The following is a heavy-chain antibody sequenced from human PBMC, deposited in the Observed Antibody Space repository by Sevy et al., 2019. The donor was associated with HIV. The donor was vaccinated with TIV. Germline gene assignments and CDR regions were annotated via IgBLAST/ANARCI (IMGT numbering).Heavy chain of an antibody. CDR1: GFTFSSYG. CDR3: AREGIAVAGIGYYFDY. Sequence: GGSLRLSCAASGFTFSSYGMHWVRQAPGKGLEWVAIMWYDGSNKKYADSVKGRFSISRDNSKNTLYLQMNSLRAEDTAVYYCAREGIAVAGIGYYFDYWGQGTLVTVSS. CDR2: MWYDGSNK. J-gene: IGHJ4*02. V-gene: IGHV3-33*01. D-gene: IGHD6-19*01.